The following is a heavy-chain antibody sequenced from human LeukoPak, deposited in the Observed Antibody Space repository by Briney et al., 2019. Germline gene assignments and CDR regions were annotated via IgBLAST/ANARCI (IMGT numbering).Heavy chain of an antibody. J-gene: IGHJ5*02. Sequence: SETLSLTCTVSGGSISSGGYYWSWIRQHPGKGLEWIGYIYYSGSTYYNPSLKSRVTISVDTSKNQFSLKLNSVTAADTAVYYCARDESSGWSNWFDPWGQGTLVTVSS. CDR3: ARDESSGWSNWFDP. CDR1: GGSISSGGYY. V-gene: IGHV4-31*03. D-gene: IGHD6-19*01. CDR2: IYYSGST.